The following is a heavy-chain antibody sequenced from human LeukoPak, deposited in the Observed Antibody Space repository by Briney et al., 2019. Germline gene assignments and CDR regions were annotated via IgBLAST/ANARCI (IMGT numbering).Heavy chain of an antibody. CDR2: IHSSGAT. J-gene: IGHJ5*02. CDR1: GFTGSNNY. CDR3: TVFGDSNH. Sequence: PGGSLRLSCAASGFTGSNNYVSWVRQAPGMGLEWVSAIHSSGATCYADSVKGRFTISRDTSKNTLYLQISSLRVEDTAVYYCTVFGDSNHWSQGTLVTVSS. D-gene: IGHD4-17*01. V-gene: IGHV3-53*01.